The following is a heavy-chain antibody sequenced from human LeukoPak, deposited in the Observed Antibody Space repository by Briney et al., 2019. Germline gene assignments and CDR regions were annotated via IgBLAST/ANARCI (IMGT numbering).Heavy chain of an antibody. D-gene: IGHD4-23*01. CDR2: INPNSGGT. V-gene: IGHV1-2*02. CDR1: GYTFTGYY. J-gene: IGHJ4*02. CDR3: AREVIRYGGNSASGY. Sequence: GASVKVSCKASGYTFTGYYMHWVRQAPGQGLEWMGWINPNSGGTNYAQKFQGRVTMTRDTSVSTAYMELSRLRSDDTAVYYCAREVIRYGGNSASGYWGQGTLVTVSS.